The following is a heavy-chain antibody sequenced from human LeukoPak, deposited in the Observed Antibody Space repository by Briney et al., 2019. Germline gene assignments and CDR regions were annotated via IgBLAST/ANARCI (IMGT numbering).Heavy chain of an antibody. D-gene: IGHD3-22*01. V-gene: IGHV1-18*01. CDR2: IGPYNGNT. CDR3: ARAVDYHDSSGYYYPIDH. CDR1: GYTFTSYL. J-gene: IGHJ4*02. Sequence: GASVKVSCTTSGYTFTSYLITWVRQAPGQGLEWMGWIGPYNGNTNYLQKYQGRVTMSTDTSTTTAYMDLRNLKFDDTAVYYCARAVDYHDSSGYYYPIDHWGQGTLVTVSS.